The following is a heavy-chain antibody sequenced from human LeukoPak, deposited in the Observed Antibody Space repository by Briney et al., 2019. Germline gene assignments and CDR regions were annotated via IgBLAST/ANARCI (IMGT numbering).Heavy chain of an antibody. CDR1: GGTFSSYA. D-gene: IGHD5-18*01. CDR2: IIPIFGTV. J-gene: IGHJ4*02. V-gene: IGHV1-69*06. CDR3: ARGPRGYSYGYIDY. Sequence: SVKVSCKASGGTFSSYAISWVRQAPGQGLEWMGGIIPIFGTVNYAQKFQGRVTITADKSTSTAYMELSSLRSEDTAVYYCARGPRGYSYGYIDYWGQGTLVTVSS.